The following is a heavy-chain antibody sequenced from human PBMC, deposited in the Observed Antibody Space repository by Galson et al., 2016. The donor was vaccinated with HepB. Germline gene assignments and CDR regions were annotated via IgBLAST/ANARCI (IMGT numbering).Heavy chain of an antibody. CDR2: FYHSGST. Sequence: SETLSLTCTVSGYSISSGYYWGWIRQPPGKGLEWIGSFYHSGSTYYNPSLKSRVTISVDTSKNQFSLKLSSVTAADTAVYYCARDPRQAPLYYFDYWGQGTLVTVSS. J-gene: IGHJ4*02. V-gene: IGHV4-38-2*02. CDR3: ARDPRQAPLYYFDY. D-gene: IGHD2/OR15-2a*01. CDR1: GYSISSGYY.